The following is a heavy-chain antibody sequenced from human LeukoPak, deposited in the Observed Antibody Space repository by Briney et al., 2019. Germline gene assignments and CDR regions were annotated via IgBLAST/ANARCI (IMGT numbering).Heavy chain of an antibody. J-gene: IGHJ6*02. D-gene: IGHD3-22*01. Sequence: PGGSLRLSCAASGFTFSSYGMHWVRQAPGKGLEWVAFIRYDGSNKYYADSVKGRFTFSRDNSKNTLYLQMNSLRAEDTAVYYCARDPTTYYYDSSGYYPLDYYYGLDVWGQGTTVTVSS. CDR3: ARDPTTYYYDSSGYYPLDYYYGLDV. CDR1: GFTFSSYG. CDR2: IRYDGSNK. V-gene: IGHV3-30*02.